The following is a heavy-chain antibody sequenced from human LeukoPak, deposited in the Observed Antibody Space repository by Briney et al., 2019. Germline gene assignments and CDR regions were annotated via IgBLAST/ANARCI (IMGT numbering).Heavy chain of an antibody. D-gene: IGHD3-10*01. V-gene: IGHV4-31*03. CDR3: AGSEETFSYGSGNYYSFDS. Sequence: PSETLSLTCSVSGGSISSGGYYWSWIRQHPGKGLEWIGYIYYSGSTYYNPSLKSRVTISVDTSRNQFYLKLSSVTAADTALYYCAGSEETFSYGSGNYYSFDSWGQGTLVTVSS. CDR2: IYYSGST. J-gene: IGHJ4*02. CDR1: GGSISSGGYY.